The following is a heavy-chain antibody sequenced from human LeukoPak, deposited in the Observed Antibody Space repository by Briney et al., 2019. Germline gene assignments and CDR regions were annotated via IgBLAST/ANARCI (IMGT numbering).Heavy chain of an antibody. CDR1: GFTFSSYG. D-gene: IGHD1-26*01. CDR3: AKDLELGPFDY. CDR2: IRYDGSDK. Sequence: PGGSLRLSCAPSGFTFSSYGMHWVRQAPGKGLEWVAFIRYDGSDKHYADSVKGRFTISRDNSKDTLYLQMNNLGAEDTAVYYCAKDLELGPFDYWGQGTLVTVSS. J-gene: IGHJ4*02. V-gene: IGHV3-30*02.